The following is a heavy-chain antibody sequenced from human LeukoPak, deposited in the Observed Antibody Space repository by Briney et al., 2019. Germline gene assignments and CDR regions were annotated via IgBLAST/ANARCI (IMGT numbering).Heavy chain of an antibody. CDR3: ARAGDGGYYYDSSDTRHFDY. V-gene: IGHV1-46*01. D-gene: IGHD3-22*01. Sequence: VASVKVSCKASGDTFTTDYIHWVRQGPGQGPEWMGVSNPSGGSTTNAQKFQGRVTMTRDTSTSTVYMELSSLRSEDTAVYYCARAGDGGYYYDSSDTRHFDYWGQGTLVTVSS. CDR1: GDTFTTDY. J-gene: IGHJ4*02. CDR2: SNPSGGST.